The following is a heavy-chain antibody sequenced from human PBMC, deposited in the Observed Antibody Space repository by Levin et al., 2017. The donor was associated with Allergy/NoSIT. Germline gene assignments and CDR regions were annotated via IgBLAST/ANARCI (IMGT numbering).Heavy chain of an antibody. V-gene: IGHV3-23*01. D-gene: IGHD1-26*01. CDR2: ISGSGGST. CDR3: AKEEWELLLGAFDI. Sequence: GESLKISCAASGFTFSSYAMSWVRQAPGKGLEWVSAISGSGGSTYYADSVKGRFTISRDNSKNTLYLQMNSLRAEDTAVYYCAKEEWELLLGAFDIWGQGTMVTVSS. CDR1: GFTFSSYA. J-gene: IGHJ3*02.